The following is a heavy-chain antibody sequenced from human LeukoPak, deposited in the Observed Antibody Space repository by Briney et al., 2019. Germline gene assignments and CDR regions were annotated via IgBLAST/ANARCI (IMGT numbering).Heavy chain of an antibody. J-gene: IGHJ4*02. V-gene: IGHV4-59*01. D-gene: IGHD5/OR15-5a*01. CDR1: GGSISSYY. Sequence: PSETLSLACTVSGGSISSYYWSWIRQPPGRGLEWIGYIYYSGSTNYNPSLKSRVTISVDTSKNQFSLKLSSVTAADTAVYYCARANPVYETYYFDSWGQGTLVTVSS. CDR2: IYYSGST. CDR3: ARANPVYETYYFDS.